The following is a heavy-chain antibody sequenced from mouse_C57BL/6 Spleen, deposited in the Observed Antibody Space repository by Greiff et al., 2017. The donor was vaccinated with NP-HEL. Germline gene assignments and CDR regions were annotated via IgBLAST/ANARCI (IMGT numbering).Heavy chain of an antibody. V-gene: IGHV5-6*01. D-gene: IGHD1-1*01. CDR3: ARQEIYYGSPWFAY. J-gene: IGHJ3*01. CDR2: ISSGGSYT. Sequence: EVQGVESGGDLVKPGGSLKLSCAASGFTFSSYGMSWVRQTPDKRLEWVATISSGGSYTYYPDSVKGRFTISRDNAKNTLYLQMSSLKSEDTAMYYCARQEIYYGSPWFAYWGQGTLVTVSA. CDR1: GFTFSSYG.